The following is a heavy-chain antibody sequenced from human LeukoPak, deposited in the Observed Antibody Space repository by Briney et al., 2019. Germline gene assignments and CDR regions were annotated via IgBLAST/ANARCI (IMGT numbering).Heavy chain of an antibody. CDR1: GLTFSSYG. V-gene: IGHV3-30*18. Sequence: GRSLRLSCAASGLTFSSYGMHWVRQAPGKGLEWVAVISYDGSNKYYADSVKGRFTISRDNSKNTLYLQMNSLRAEDTAVYYCAKDSGEWLDQYYFDYWGQGTLVTVSS. J-gene: IGHJ4*02. CDR3: AKDSGEWLDQYYFDY. D-gene: IGHD6-19*01. CDR2: ISYDGSNK.